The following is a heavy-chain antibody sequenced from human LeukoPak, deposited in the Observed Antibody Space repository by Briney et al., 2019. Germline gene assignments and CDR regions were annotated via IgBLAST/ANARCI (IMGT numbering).Heavy chain of an antibody. Sequence: SETLSLTCTVSGGSISSSSYYWGWIRQPPGKGLEWIGSIYYSGSTYYNPSHKSRVTISVDTSKNQFSLKLSSVTAADTAVYYCAILSIFGVVPSYYYYGMDVWGQGTTVTVSS. V-gene: IGHV4-39*01. CDR1: GGSISSSSYY. CDR2: IYYSGST. D-gene: IGHD3-3*01. CDR3: AILSIFGVVPSYYYYGMDV. J-gene: IGHJ6*02.